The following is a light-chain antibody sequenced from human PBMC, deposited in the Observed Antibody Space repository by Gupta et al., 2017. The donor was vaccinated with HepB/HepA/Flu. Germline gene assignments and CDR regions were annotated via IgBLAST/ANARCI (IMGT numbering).Light chain of an antibody. CDR3: WLIYSGVGEV. J-gene: IGLJ3*02. CDR2: QTS. Sequence: GTVTLTCGSSTGDVTSDHRPQWIQQKLGQAPRTLMSQTSNRNSWTPARFSRSILRGKAALTLSGAQSEDEAEYYCWLIYSGVGEVFGGGTKLTVL. V-gene: IGLV7-46*01. CDR1: TGDVTSDHR.